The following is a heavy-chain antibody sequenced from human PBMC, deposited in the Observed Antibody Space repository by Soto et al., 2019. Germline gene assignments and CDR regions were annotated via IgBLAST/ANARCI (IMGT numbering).Heavy chain of an antibody. CDR3: ARGLHYYDSGSHGFRFDP. CDR1: GGSISGYY. CDR2: IYYTGKT. V-gene: IGHV4-59*08. Sequence: SETLSLTCTVSGGSISGYYWSWVRQPPGKGLEYIGYIYYTGKTNYNPSLKSRVTMSVDTSKNQFSLKLSSVTAADTAVYFCARGLHYYDSGSHGFRFDPWGQGTLVTVSS. D-gene: IGHD3-10*01. J-gene: IGHJ5*02.